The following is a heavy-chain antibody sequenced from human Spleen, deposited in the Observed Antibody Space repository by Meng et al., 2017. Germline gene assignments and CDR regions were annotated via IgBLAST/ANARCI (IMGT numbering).Heavy chain of an antibody. D-gene: IGHD3-10*01. CDR2: ISGTGGST. V-gene: IGHV3-23*01. Sequence: GESLKISCAASGFTFSGYAMSWVRQAPGKGLEWVSTISGTGGSTYYADSVKGRFTISRDNSKNTLYLQVNSLRAEDTAIYYCAKLWFGEQIHPYFDSWGQGNLVNGAS. CDR3: AKLWFGEQIHPYFDS. CDR1: GFTFSGYA. J-gene: IGHJ4*02.